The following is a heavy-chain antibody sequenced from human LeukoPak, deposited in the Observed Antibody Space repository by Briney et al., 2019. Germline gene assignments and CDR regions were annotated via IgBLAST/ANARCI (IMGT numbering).Heavy chain of an antibody. Sequence: SQTLSLTCTVSGGSISSGGYYWSWIRQHPGKGLEWIGYIYYSGSTYYNPSLKSRVTISVDTSKNQFSLKLSSVTAADTAVYYCARAITRRITMMVVPQDAFDIWGQGTMVTVSS. D-gene: IGHD3-22*01. V-gene: IGHV4-31*03. CDR1: GGSISSGGYY. CDR3: ARAITRRITMMVVPQDAFDI. CDR2: IYYSGST. J-gene: IGHJ3*02.